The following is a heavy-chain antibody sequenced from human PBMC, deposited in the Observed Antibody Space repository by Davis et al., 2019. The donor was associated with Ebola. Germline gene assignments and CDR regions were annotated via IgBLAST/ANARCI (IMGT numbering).Heavy chain of an antibody. D-gene: IGHD3-10*01. J-gene: IGHJ6*02. V-gene: IGHV4-39*01. CDR2: IYYSGST. Sequence: PSETLSLTCTVSGGSISSSSYYWGWIRQPPGKGLEWIGSIYYSGSTYYNPSLKSRVTISVDTSKNQFSLKLSSVTAADTAVYYCAETFGSGVRGMDVWGQGTTVTVSS. CDR1: GGSISSSSYY. CDR3: AETFGSGVRGMDV.